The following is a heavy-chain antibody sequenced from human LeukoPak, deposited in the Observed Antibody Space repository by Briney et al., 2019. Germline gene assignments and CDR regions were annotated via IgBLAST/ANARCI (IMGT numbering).Heavy chain of an antibody. CDR3: TRDQGWQQFDS. CDR2: INSDGSST. D-gene: IGHD5-24*01. Sequence: GGSLRLSCAASGFTFSSYWMHWVRQAPGKGLVWVSRINSDGSSTSYADSVKGRFTISRDNAKNTLYLQMNSLRDDDTAVYFCTRDQGWQQFDSWGQGTLVTVSS. V-gene: IGHV3-74*01. CDR1: GFTFSSYW. J-gene: IGHJ4*02.